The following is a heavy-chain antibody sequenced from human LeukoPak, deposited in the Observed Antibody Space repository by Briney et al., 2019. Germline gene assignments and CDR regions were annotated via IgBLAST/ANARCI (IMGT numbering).Heavy chain of an antibody. V-gene: IGHV4-34*01. D-gene: IGHD3-10*01. J-gene: IGHJ6*03. CDR2: INHSGST. CDR3: ARDRVLLWFGESSQGYYYYYMDV. Sequence: PSETLSLTCAVYGGSFSGYYWSWIRQPPGKGLEWIGEINHSGSTNYNPSLKSRVTISVDTSKNQFSLKLSSVTAADTAVYYCARDRVLLWFGESSQGYYYYYMDVWGKGTTVTISS. CDR1: GGSFSGYY.